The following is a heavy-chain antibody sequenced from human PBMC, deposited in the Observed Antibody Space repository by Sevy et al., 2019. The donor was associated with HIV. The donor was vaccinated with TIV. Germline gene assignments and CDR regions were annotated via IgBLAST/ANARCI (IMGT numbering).Heavy chain of an antibody. D-gene: IGHD6-13*01. Sequence: GESLKISCKGSGYSFANNWIGWVRQMPGKGLEWMGIVYPGDSDTTYSPSFQGQVTISVDKSISTAYLQWNSLKASDTAMYYCAMLPVAAAGLYYFDYWGQGTLVTVSS. CDR3: AMLPVAAAGLYYFDY. J-gene: IGHJ4*02. CDR2: VYPGDSDT. CDR1: GYSFANNW. V-gene: IGHV5-51*01.